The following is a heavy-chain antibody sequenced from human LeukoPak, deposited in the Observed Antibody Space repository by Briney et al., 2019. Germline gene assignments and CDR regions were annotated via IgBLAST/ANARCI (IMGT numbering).Heavy chain of an antibody. J-gene: IGHJ4*02. V-gene: IGHV4-59*01. Sequence: PSETLSLTCTVTGGSFSTYYWSWIRQTPGKGLEWIGHFYYSGSTTYNPSLKSRVTISVDTSRDQFSLKLTSVSAADTAVYYCARGQGGNYYLNYFDYWGQGALATVSS. CDR2: FYYSGST. CDR1: GGSFSTYY. CDR3: ARGQGGNYYLNYFDY. D-gene: IGHD1-26*01.